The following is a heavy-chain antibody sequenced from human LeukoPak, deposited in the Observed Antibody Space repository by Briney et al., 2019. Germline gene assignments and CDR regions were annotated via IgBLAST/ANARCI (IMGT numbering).Heavy chain of an antibody. D-gene: IGHD3-10*01. J-gene: IGHJ4*02. CDR3: VRQAGRAGGQ. V-gene: IGHV3-48*03. Sequence: PGGSLRLSCAASGFIFSSYEMNWVRQAPGKGLEWVSYISSSGSTIYHADSVKGRFTISRDNAKNSLYLQMNSLRVEDTAVYHCVRQAGRAGGQWGQGTLIAVSS. CDR1: GFIFSSYE. CDR2: ISSSGSTI.